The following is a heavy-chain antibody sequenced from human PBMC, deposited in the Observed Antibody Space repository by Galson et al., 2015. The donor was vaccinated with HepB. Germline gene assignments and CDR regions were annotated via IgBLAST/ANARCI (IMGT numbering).Heavy chain of an antibody. CDR2: IDWDDDK. D-gene: IGHD6-13*01. CDR3: ARIHSSSWYQDAFDI. Sequence: PALVKPTQTLTLTCTFSGFSLSTSGMCVSWIRQPPGKALEWLARIDWDDDKYYSTSLKTRLTISKDTSKNQVVLTMTNMDPVDTATYYCARIHSSSWYQDAFDIWGQGTMVTVSS. V-gene: IGHV2-70*11. CDR1: GFSLSTSGMC. J-gene: IGHJ3*02.